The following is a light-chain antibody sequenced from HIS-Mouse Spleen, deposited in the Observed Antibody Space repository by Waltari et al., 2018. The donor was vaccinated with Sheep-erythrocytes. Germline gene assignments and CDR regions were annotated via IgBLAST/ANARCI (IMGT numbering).Light chain of an antibody. CDR3: CSYAGSYTWV. Sequence: QSALTQPRSVSGSPGQSVTISCTGPSRDVGGYNYVSWYQQHPGKAPKLMLYDVSKRPSGVPDRFSGSKSGNTASLTISGLQAEDEADYYCCSYAGSYTWVFGGGTKLTVL. CDR1: SRDVGGYNY. CDR2: DVS. J-gene: IGLJ3*02. V-gene: IGLV2-11*01.